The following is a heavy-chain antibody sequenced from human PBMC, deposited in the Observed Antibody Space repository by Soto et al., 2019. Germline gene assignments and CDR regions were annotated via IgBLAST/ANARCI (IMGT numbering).Heavy chain of an antibody. V-gene: IGHV3-23*01. CDR1: GFTFSSYV. CDR3: AKDYGSGWFADY. Sequence: GGSLRLSCAASGFTFSSYVMSWVRQTPGKRLEWVSGINGSGDTTYYADSVKGRFTVTRDNSRNTVFLQMNSLRGDDTAVYYGAKDYGSGWFADYWCQVVLVTVSS. J-gene: IGHJ4*02. CDR2: INGSGDTT. D-gene: IGHD6-19*01.